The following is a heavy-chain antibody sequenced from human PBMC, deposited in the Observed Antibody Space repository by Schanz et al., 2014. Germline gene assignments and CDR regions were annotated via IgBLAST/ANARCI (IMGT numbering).Heavy chain of an antibody. CDR3: AREQIMAAAGLVDY. CDR2: ISGTTTYT. CDR1: GFTSSDYY. D-gene: IGHD6-13*01. J-gene: IGHJ4*01. V-gene: IGHV3-11*05. Sequence: QVQLLQFGGGVVQPGRSLRLSCAASGFTSSDYYMSWIRQAPGKGLEWVSYISGTTTYTNYADSVKGRFTISRDNAKNSLYLQMNSLRAEDTAVYYCAREQIMAAAGLVDYWGHGTLVTVAS.